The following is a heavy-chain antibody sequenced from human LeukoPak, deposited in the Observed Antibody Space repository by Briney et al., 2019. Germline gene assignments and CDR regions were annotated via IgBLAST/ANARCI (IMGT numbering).Heavy chain of an antibody. CDR3: AKGASGYSSGWYVDS. V-gene: IGHV3-23*01. Sequence: GGSLRLSCAASGFTFNIFAMSWVRQAPGKGLEWVSAVSNTGDTTYYTDSVKGRFTISRDNSKNTLDLQMNSLRADDTAVYFCAKGASGYSSGWYVDSWGQGTLVTVSS. CDR2: VSNTGDTT. J-gene: IGHJ4*02. D-gene: IGHD6-19*01. CDR1: GFTFNIFA.